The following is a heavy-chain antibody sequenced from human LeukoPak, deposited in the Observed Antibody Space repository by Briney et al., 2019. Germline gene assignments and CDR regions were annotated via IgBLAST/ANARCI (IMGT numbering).Heavy chain of an antibody. CDR3: ASSCSSTSCYGRDV. J-gene: IGHJ6*04. Sequence: GGSLRLSCAASGFTFYDYGMSWVRQAPGKGLEWVSGINWNGGSTGYADSVKGRFTTSRDNAKNSLYLQINRLRAEDTALYHCASSCSSTSCYGRDVWGKGTTVTVSS. V-gene: IGHV3-20*01. D-gene: IGHD2-2*01. CDR2: INWNGGST. CDR1: GFTFYDYG.